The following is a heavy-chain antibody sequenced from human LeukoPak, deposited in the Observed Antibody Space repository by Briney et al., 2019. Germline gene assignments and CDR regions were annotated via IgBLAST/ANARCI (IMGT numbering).Heavy chain of an antibody. CDR2: IRYDGSNK. V-gene: IGHV3-30*02. D-gene: IGHD2-2*01. Sequence: GGSLRLSCAASGFTFSSYGMHWVRQAPGKGLEWVAFIRYDGSNKYYADSVKGRFTISRDNSKNTLYLQMNSLRAEDTAVYYCARQDSNTCGPWGQGTLVTVSS. CDR3: ARQDSNTCGP. J-gene: IGHJ5*02. CDR1: GFTFSSYG.